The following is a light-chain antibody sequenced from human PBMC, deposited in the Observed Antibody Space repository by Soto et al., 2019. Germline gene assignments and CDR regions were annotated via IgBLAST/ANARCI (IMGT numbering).Light chain of an antibody. J-gene: IGKJ1*01. CDR3: QHYTA. CDR2: GAS. CDR1: QSVSTN. V-gene: IGKV3-15*01. Sequence: EIVMTQSPDTLSVSPGERATLSCRASQSVSTNVAWYQQKPGQAPRLLIYGASARATGIPARFSGSVSGTEFTLTISSLQSEDFAVYYCQHYTAFGQGTKVEIK.